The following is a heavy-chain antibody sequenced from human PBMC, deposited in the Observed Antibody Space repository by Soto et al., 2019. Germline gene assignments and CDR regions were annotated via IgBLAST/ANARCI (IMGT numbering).Heavy chain of an antibody. CDR1: GGSFSGYY. CDR3: ARALEVTTRTPGNWFDP. D-gene: IGHD4-17*01. Sequence: QVQLQQWGAGLLKPSETLSLTCAVYGGSFSGYYWSWIRQPPGKGLEWIGEINHSGSTNYNPSLKSRVTISVATSKNQFALKLSSVTAADTAVYYCARALEVTTRTPGNWFDPWGQGTLVTVSS. CDR2: INHSGST. V-gene: IGHV4-34*01. J-gene: IGHJ5*02.